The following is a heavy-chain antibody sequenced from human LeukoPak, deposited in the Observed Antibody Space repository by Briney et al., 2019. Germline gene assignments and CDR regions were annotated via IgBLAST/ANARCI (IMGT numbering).Heavy chain of an antibody. V-gene: IGHV1-3*01. CDR1: GYTFTSYA. Sequence: ASVKVSCKASGYTFTSYAMHWVRQAPGQRLEWMGWINAGNGNTKYSQKFQGRVTITRDTSASTAYMELSSLRSEDTAVYYCARRMGRSLGADAFDIWGQGTMVTVSS. CDR2: INAGNGNT. J-gene: IGHJ3*02. D-gene: IGHD3-16*01. CDR3: ARRMGRSLGADAFDI.